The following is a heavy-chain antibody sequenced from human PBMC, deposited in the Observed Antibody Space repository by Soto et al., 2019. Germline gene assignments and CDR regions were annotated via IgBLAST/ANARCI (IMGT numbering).Heavy chain of an antibody. CDR2: IYYSGST. Sequence: SETLSLTCTVSGGSISSGGYYWSWIRQHPGKGLEWIGYIYYSGSTYYNPSLKSRVTISVDTSKNQFSLKLSSVTAADTAVYYCARSWGAARPVSWFDPWGQGTLVTVSS. D-gene: IGHD6-6*01. V-gene: IGHV4-31*03. CDR1: GGSISSGGYY. J-gene: IGHJ5*02. CDR3: ARSWGAARPVSWFDP.